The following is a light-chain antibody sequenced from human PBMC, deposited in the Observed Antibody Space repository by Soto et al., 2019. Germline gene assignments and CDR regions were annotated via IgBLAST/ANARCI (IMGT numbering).Light chain of an antibody. CDR3: QQYHTWPIT. CDR2: GAS. Sequence: DIVRTQSPATLSGAPGERVTFSCRASQGVSRKLAWYQHKPGQAPRLLISGASTGATGIPARFSGSGSGTEFTLTISSLQSEDCAIYYCQQYHTWPITFGQGTRLEI. V-gene: IGKV3-15*01. CDR1: QGVSRK. J-gene: IGKJ5*01.